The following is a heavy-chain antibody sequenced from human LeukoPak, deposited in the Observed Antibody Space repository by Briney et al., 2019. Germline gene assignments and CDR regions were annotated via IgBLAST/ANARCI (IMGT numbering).Heavy chain of an antibody. Sequence: MSSETLSLTCTVSGGSISSGGYYWSWIRQPPGKGLEWIGSIYYSGSTYYNPSLKSRVTISVDTSKNQFSLKLSSVTAADTAVYYCARQTMFDYYGSGSYDYWGQGTLVTVSS. V-gene: IGHV4-39*01. D-gene: IGHD3-10*01. CDR3: ARQTMFDYYGSGSYDY. J-gene: IGHJ4*02. CDR1: GGSISSGGYY. CDR2: IYYSGST.